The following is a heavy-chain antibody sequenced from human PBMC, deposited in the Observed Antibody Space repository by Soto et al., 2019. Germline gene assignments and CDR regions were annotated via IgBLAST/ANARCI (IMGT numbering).Heavy chain of an antibody. CDR2: TYSRSKWYN. J-gene: IGHJ5*02. D-gene: IGHD4-17*01. Sequence: SQSLSLTCAISGDSGSSNTASWNWVRQSPSRGLEWLGRTYSRSKWYNDYAVSVKSPIILHPDTSKNQLSLQLHSLTPEATAVYYCPNGDYLXPKTGYAFDPWGXXIXXTV. CDR1: GDSGSSNTAS. CDR3: PNGDYLXPKTGYAFDP. V-gene: IGHV6-1*01.